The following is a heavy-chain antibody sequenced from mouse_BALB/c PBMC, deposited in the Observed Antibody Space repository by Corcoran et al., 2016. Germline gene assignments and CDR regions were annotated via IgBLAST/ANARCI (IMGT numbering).Heavy chain of an antibody. V-gene: IGHV1S34*01. D-gene: IGHD1-1*01. CDR1: GYSFTGYY. CDR2: ISCYNGAT. Sequence: LVKTGASVKISCKASGYSFTGYYMHWVKQSHGKSLEWIGYISCYNGATRYNQKVKGKATFTVDTSSSTAYMQFNSLTSEYSAVYYCASTYYYYGSSYFDYWGQGTTLTVSS. J-gene: IGHJ2*01. CDR3: ASTYYYYGSSYFDY.